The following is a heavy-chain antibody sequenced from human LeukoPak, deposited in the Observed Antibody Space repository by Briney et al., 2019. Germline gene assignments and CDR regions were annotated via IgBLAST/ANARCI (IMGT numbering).Heavy chain of an antibody. V-gene: IGHV3-21*01. CDR1: GFTFSSYS. CDR3: ARDSLYYYGSGSYSY. D-gene: IGHD3-10*01. CDR2: ISSSSSYI. Sequence: GGSLRLSCAASGFTFSSYSMNWVRQAPGKGLEWVSSISSSSSYIYYADSVKGRFTISRDNAKNSLYLQMNSLRDEDTAVYYCARDSLYYYGSGSYSYWGQGTLVTVSS. J-gene: IGHJ4*02.